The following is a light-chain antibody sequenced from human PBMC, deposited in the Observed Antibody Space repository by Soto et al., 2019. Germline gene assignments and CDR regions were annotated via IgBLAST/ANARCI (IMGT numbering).Light chain of an antibody. J-gene: IGLJ2*01. CDR3: SSYTISDTVV. Sequence: QSALTQPASVSGSPGQSITISCTGTSSDIGAYNYVSWYQQHPGKAPKLMIYDVTNRPSGVSNRVSGSKSGNTASLTISGLRAEDEAEYYCSSYTISDTVVFGGGTKLTVL. V-gene: IGLV2-14*03. CDR1: SSDIGAYNY. CDR2: DVT.